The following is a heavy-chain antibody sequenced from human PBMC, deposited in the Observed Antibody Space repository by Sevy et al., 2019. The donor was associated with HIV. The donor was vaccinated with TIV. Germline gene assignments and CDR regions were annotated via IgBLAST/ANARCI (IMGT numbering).Heavy chain of an antibody. CDR2: IYPDDSDT. D-gene: IGHD2-8*01. CDR1: GYNFPTYW. J-gene: IGHJ6*02. V-gene: IGHV5-51*01. Sequence: GESLKISCQTSGYNFPTYWVVWVRQKPGKGLEWMGIIYPDDSDTRYSPAFQGQVIISADKSINTAYLQCSSLKATDTAIYYCARRVPHGLNDYYGIDVWGQGTTVTVSS. CDR3: ARRVPHGLNDYYGIDV.